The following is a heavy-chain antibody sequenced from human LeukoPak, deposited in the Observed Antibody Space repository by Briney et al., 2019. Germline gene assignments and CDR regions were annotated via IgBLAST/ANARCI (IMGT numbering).Heavy chain of an antibody. D-gene: IGHD4-17*01. J-gene: IGHJ4*02. V-gene: IGHV1-2*02. Sequence: VASVTVSFTASGYTFTVYYMHWVRQAPGQGREGMGWINPKSGGTNYEQKFQGRVTITRDTSISTAYMELSMLRSDDTAVYYCARDRDPYGDYVLGYWGQGTLVTVSS. CDR3: ARDRDPYGDYVLGY. CDR2: INPKSGGT. CDR1: GYTFTVYY.